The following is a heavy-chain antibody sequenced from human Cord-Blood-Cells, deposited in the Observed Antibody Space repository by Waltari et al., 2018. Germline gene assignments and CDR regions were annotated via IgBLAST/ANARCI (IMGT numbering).Heavy chain of an antibody. CDR1: CGSFSGYY. CDR2: SKHSGRT. CDR3: AREQDIVVVPAANWFDP. V-gene: IGHV4-34*01. Sequence: QVQLQQWGAGLLKPSETLSLTCAVYCGSFSGYYWSWIRQPPGKGVEWIGESKHSGRTNYNPSLKSRVTISVDTSKNQFSLKLSSVTAADTAVYYCAREQDIVVVPAANWFDPWGQGTLVTVSS. D-gene: IGHD2-2*01. J-gene: IGHJ5*02.